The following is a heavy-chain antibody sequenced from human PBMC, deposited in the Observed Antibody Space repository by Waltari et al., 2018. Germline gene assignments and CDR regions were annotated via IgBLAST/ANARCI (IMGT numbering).Heavy chain of an antibody. CDR1: GYTFTSYD. D-gene: IGHD6-6*01. CDR3: ARMMAIAAHDYYMDV. J-gene: IGHJ6*03. CDR2: MKHTSGNT. Sequence: QVQLVQSVAEVKKPGASVKVSCKASGYTFTSYDINWVRQATGQGLEWMGWMKHTSGNTGYAQKVQGRVTMIRNTAISTGYMGRSRLRSEETAVYYCARMMAIAAHDYYMDVWGKGTTVTVSS. V-gene: IGHV1-8*01.